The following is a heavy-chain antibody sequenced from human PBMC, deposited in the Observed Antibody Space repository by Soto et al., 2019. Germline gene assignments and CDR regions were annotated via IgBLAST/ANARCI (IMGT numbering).Heavy chain of an antibody. J-gene: IGHJ5*02. CDR2: IYHTGTT. D-gene: IGHD2-21*02. CDR1: GGAISSSSW. V-gene: IGHV4-4*02. CDR3: ARAGMLVVTHVWFDP. Sequence: SDTLSLTCAVSGGAISSSSWWSWVRQPPGKGLEWFGEIYHTGTTNYNPSLKSRVTISVDTSKNQFSLKLSSVTAADTAVYYCARAGMLVVTHVWFDPWGQGTLVTVSS.